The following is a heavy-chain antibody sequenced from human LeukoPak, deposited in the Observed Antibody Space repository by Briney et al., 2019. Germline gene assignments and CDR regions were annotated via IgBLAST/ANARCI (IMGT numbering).Heavy chain of an antibody. CDR3: GKDVLAGGLDV. V-gene: IGHV3-48*04. CDR2: IRGRSDTT. Sequence: GGSLRLSCAASGFTFTMFSMNWLRQAPGKGLEWIAFIRGRSDTTYYADSVQGRFTISRDNAKNSLYLQMNSLRAEDTALYYCGKDVLAGGLDVWGQGTTVTVSS. CDR1: GFTFTMFS. J-gene: IGHJ6*02.